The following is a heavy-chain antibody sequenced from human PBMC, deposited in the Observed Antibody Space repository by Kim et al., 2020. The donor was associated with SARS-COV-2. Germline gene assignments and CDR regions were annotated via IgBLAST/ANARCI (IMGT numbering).Heavy chain of an antibody. V-gene: IGHV1-46*01. CDR3: ARVPKSSGWYYGMDV. Sequence: QETEGRVTMTRDTSTSTVDMELSSLRSEDTAVYYCARVPKSSGWYYGMDVWGQGTTVTVSS. J-gene: IGHJ6*02. D-gene: IGHD6-19*01.